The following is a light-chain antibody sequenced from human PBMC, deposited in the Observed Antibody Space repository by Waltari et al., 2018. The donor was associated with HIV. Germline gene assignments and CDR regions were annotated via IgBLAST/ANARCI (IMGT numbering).Light chain of an antibody. J-gene: IGKJ1*01. CDR2: KAS. CDR3: QQYHTYRM. V-gene: IGKV1-5*03. Sequence: DIQMTQSPSTLSASVGDRVTITCRASQSVNTWLAWYQQKPGQAPKILIYKASTLETGVPSRFSGSGSGTEFTLTISSLQPDDFATYYCQQYHTYRMFGQGTRLEL. CDR1: QSVNTW.